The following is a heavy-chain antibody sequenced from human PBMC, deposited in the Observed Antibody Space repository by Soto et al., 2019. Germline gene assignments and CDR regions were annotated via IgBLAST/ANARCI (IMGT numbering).Heavy chain of an antibody. CDR2: LHYSGST. CDR3: ARGYTTAAMFSTFLDYRYLIAV. CDR1: GGSVSRGTYF. Sequence: PEKLSVTYTVSGGSVSRGTYFWSWSRQPPGKGLEWIGDLHYSGSTNYNPSLKSRVTISVDTSKNQFSLKLSSVTAADTAFYYCARGYTTAAMFSTFLDYRYLIAVCGQGSTV. D-gene: IGHD3-10*02. V-gene: IGHV4-61*01. J-gene: IGHJ6*02.